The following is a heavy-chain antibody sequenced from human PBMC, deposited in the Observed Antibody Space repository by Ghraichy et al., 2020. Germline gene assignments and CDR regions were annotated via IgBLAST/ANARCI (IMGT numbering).Heavy chain of an antibody. Sequence: SETLSLTCTVSGGSISSGGYYWSWIRQHPGKGLEWIGYIYYSGSTYYNPSLKSRVTISVDTSKNQFSLKLSSVTAADTAVYYCAREGGQQLVRVVDYWGQGTLVTVSS. V-gene: IGHV4-31*03. CDR1: GGSISSGGYY. CDR2: IYYSGST. CDR3: AREGGQQLVRVVDY. J-gene: IGHJ4*02. D-gene: IGHD6-13*01.